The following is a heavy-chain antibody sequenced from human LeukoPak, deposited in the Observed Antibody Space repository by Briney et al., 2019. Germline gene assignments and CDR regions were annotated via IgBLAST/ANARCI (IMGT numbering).Heavy chain of an antibody. D-gene: IGHD3-22*01. CDR2: ISSSSSTI. CDR1: GFTFSSYN. Sequence: GGSLRLSCAASGFTFSSYNMNWVRQAPGKGLEWVSYISSSSSTIYYADSVKGRFTISRDNAKNSLYLQMNSLRAEDTAVYYCARLPLRYYDSSGTNWGQGTLVTVSS. V-gene: IGHV3-48*04. CDR3: ARLPLRYYDSSGTN. J-gene: IGHJ4*02.